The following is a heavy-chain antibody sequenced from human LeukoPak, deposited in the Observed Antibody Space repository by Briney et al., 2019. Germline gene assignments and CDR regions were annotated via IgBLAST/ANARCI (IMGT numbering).Heavy chain of an antibody. J-gene: IGHJ6*03. CDR3: ARARSGGAAANYYYYMDV. V-gene: IGHV4-59*12. Sequence: SETLSLTCTVSGASISSYYWSWIRQPPGKGLEWIGYIYYSGSTNYNPSLKSRVTISVDTSKNQFSLKLRTVTAADTAVYYCARARSGGAAANYYYYMDVWGKGTTVTVSS. CDR2: IYYSGST. CDR1: GASISSYY. D-gene: IGHD6-13*01.